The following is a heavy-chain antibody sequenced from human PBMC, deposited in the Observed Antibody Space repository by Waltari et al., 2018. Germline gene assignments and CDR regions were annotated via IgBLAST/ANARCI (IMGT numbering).Heavy chain of an antibody. CDR2: IFAGGES. CDR1: GPAVRTNA. V-gene: IGHV3-53*01. J-gene: IGHJ4*02. CDR3: ATHCPSGRCFRWFYYDS. D-gene: IGHD2-15*01. Sequence: LVQSEGGLIQHGGSLRLSCAGSGPAVRTNAMSWVRQAPGQGLEWVAVIFAGGESYYSDSVRGRFTISKDTSENSVYLQMNSLRVDDTAVYYCATHCPSGRCFRWFYYDSWGQGSLVTVSS.